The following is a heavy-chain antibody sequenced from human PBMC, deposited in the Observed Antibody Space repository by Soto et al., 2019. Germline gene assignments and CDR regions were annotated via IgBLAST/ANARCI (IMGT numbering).Heavy chain of an antibody. V-gene: IGHV4-59*01. CDR1: GGSISSYY. D-gene: IGHD6-6*01. CDR2: IYYSGST. J-gene: IGHJ4*02. Sequence: SETLSLTCTVSGGSISSYYWSWIRQPPGKGLEWIGYIYYSGSTNYNPSLKSRVTISVDTSKNQFSLKLSSVTAADTAVYYCARDRRIAARPGAYFDYWGQGTLVTVSS. CDR3: ARDRRIAARPGAYFDY.